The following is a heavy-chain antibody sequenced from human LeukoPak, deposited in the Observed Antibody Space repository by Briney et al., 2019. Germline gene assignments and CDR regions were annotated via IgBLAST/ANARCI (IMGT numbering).Heavy chain of an antibody. Sequence: SETLSLTCTVSGGSISGYYWSWIRQPPGKGLEWIGYIYYSGSTNYNPSLKSRVTISVDTSKNQFSLKLSSVTAADTAVYYCASLDYGDYGWFDPWGQGTLVTVSS. CDR1: GGSISGYY. CDR2: IYYSGST. D-gene: IGHD4-17*01. V-gene: IGHV4-59*08. J-gene: IGHJ5*02. CDR3: ASLDYGDYGWFDP.